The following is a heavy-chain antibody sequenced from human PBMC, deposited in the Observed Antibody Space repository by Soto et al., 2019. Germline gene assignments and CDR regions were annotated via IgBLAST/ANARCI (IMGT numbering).Heavy chain of an antibody. CDR1: GFTFSSYV. D-gene: IGHD2-2*01. Sequence: GGSLRLSCAASGFTFSSYVMSWVRQAPGKGLEWVSAISGSGGSTYYADSVKGRFTISRDNSKNTLYLQMNSLRAEDTAVYYCAKGYCSSTSCADYYYYYYMDVWGKGTTVTVSS. V-gene: IGHV3-23*01. CDR2: ISGSGGST. CDR3: AKGYCSSTSCADYYYYYYMDV. J-gene: IGHJ6*03.